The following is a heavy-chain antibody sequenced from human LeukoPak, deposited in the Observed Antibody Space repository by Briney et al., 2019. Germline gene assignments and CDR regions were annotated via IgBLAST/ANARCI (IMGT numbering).Heavy chain of an antibody. CDR3: AKGSNAREPYYFDY. Sequence: GGSLRLSCAASGFTFSSYGMHWVRQAPGKGLEWVAFIRYDGSNKYYADTVKGRFTISRDNSKNTLYLQMNSLRAEDTAVYYCAKGSNAREPYYFDYWGQGTLVTVSS. D-gene: IGHD4-11*01. CDR1: GFTFSSYG. J-gene: IGHJ4*02. CDR2: IRYDGSNK. V-gene: IGHV3-30*02.